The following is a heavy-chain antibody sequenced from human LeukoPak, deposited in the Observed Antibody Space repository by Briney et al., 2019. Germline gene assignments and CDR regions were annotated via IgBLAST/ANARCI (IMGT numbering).Heavy chain of an antibody. Sequence: PGGSLRLSCAASGFTVSGYWMTWVRQVPGKGLEWVAVISYDGRQKYYGDSVKGRFTISRDNPKNTLYLQMNSLRDDDTAVYYCARVFLERLTSGYFDNWGPGILVTVSS. CDR1: GFTVSGYW. J-gene: IGHJ4*02. CDR2: ISYDGRQK. V-gene: IGHV3-30-3*01. D-gene: IGHD3-3*01. CDR3: ARVFLERLTSGYFDN.